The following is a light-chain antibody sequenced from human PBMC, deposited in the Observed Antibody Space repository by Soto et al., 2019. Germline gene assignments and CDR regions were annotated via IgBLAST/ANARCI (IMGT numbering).Light chain of an antibody. V-gene: IGKV3-15*01. Sequence: EIVMTQSPATLSVSAGERAALSCRASQSVSRNLAWYQQKPGQAPRLLIDGASSRATGIPARFSGSGSGTEFTLTISSLQSEDFAVYYCQQYDTSPPLYTFGQGTKLEFK. CDR3: QQYDTSPPLYT. CDR2: GAS. CDR1: QSVSRN. J-gene: IGKJ2*01.